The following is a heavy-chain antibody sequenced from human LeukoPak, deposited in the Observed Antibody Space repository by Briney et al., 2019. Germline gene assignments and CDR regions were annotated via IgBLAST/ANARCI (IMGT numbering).Heavy chain of an antibody. CDR3: TRGGGAYYDFWSGYLYYFDY. CDR1: GFTFGDYA. V-gene: IGHV3-49*04. J-gene: IGHJ4*02. CDR2: IRSKAYGGTT. Sequence: PGGSLRLSCTASGFTFGDYAMSWVRQAPGKGLEWVGFIRSKAYGGTTEYAASGKGRFTISRDDSKSIAYLQMNSLKTEDTAVYYCTRGGGAYYDFWSGYLYYFDYWGQGTLVTVSS. D-gene: IGHD3-3*01.